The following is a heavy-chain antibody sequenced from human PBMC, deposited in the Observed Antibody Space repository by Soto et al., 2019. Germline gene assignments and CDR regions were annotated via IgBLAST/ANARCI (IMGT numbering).Heavy chain of an antibody. D-gene: IGHD3-3*01. V-gene: IGHV4-4*07. CDR3: ARGQRFSDWFDP. CDR2: IYSSGNT. Sequence: SETLSLTCSVSGGTISGYYWTWIRQPAGKGLEWIGRIYSSGNTKYNPSLQSRVTMSLDTSNNQFSLRLASVTAADTAVYYCARGQRFSDWFDPWGQGTLVTVSS. CDR1: GGTISGYY. J-gene: IGHJ5*02.